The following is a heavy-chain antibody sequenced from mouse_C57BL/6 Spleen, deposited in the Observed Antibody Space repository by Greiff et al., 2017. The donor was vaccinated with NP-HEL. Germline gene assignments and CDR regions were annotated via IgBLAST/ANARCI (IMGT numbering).Heavy chain of an antibody. CDR3: ARQRSNYDAMDY. CDR1: GFTFSDYY. CDR2: ISNGGGST. D-gene: IGHD2-5*01. Sequence: DVKLVESGGGLVQPGGSLKLSCAASGFTFSDYYMYWVRQTPEKRLEWVSYISNGGGSTYYPDTVKGRFTISRDNAKNTLYLQMSRLKSEDTAMYYCARQRSNYDAMDYWGQRTSVTVSS. J-gene: IGHJ4*01. V-gene: IGHV5-12*01.